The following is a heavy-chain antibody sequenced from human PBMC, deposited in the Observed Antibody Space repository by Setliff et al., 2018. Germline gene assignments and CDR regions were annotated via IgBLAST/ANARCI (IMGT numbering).Heavy chain of an antibody. J-gene: IGHJ4*02. CDR3: VRGRTTYYFDY. Sequence: QAGGSLRLSCSVSGFTFTNYWMSWVRQAPGKGLEWVANIKQDGGEKYYVDSVKGRFTISRDNAKNSLNLQMDSLRADDTAVYYCVRGRTTYYFDYWGQGTLVTVSS. CDR2: IKQDGGEK. CDR1: GFTFTNYW. V-gene: IGHV3-7*01. D-gene: IGHD4-4*01.